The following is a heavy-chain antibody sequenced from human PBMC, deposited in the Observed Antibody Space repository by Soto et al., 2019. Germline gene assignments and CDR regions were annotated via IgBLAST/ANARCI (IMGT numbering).Heavy chain of an antibody. CDR2: IYYSGST. Sequence: LSLTCTVSGGSISSYYWSWIRQPPGKGPEWIGYIYYSGSTNYNPSLKSRVTISVDTSKNQFSLKLSSVTAADTAVYYCASLYSGYDSNWFDPWGQGTLVTVSS. CDR3: ASLYSGYDSNWFDP. D-gene: IGHD5-12*01. V-gene: IGHV4-59*01. CDR1: GGSISSYY. J-gene: IGHJ5*02.